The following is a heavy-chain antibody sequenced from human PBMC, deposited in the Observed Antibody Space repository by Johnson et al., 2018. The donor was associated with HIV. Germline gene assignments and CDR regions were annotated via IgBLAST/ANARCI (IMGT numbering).Heavy chain of an antibody. CDR3: AKDQHGPLVPTVMRDDAFDI. D-gene: IGHD5-12*01. J-gene: IGHJ3*02. CDR1: GFTFSDYY. CDR2: ISSSGSTI. V-gene: IGHV3-11*04. Sequence: QVQLVESGGGLVKPGGSLRLSCAASGFTFSDYYMSWIRQAPGKGLEWVSYISSSGSTIYYADSVKGRFTISRDNAKNSLYLQMNSLGAGDTAVYYCAKDQHGPLVPTVMRDDAFDIWGQGTMVTVSS.